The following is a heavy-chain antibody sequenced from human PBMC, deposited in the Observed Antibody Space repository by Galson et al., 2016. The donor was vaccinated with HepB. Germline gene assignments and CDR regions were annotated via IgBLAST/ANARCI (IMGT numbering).Heavy chain of an antibody. D-gene: IGHD3-22*01. CDR2: IWYDGSNK. CDR3: ARDMHQPYYYDSSGYGDMGYYFDY. V-gene: IGHV3-33*01. CDR1: GFTFSSYG. Sequence: SLRLSCAASGFTFSSYGMHWVRQAPGKGLEWVAVIWYDGSNKYYADSVKGRFTISRDNSKNTLYLQMNSLRAEDTAVYYCARDMHQPYYYDSSGYGDMGYYFDYWGQGTLVTVSS. J-gene: IGHJ4*02.